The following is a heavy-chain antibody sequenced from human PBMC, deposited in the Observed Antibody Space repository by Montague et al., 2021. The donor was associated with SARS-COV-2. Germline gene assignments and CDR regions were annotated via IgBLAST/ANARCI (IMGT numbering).Heavy chain of an antibody. D-gene: IGHD5-12*01. J-gene: IGHJ4*02. CDR3: ARPSSGYGYYFDY. Sequence: SLRLSCAASGFTFSSYAMHWVRQAPGQGLEWVAVISYDGSNKYYADSMKGRFTISRDNSKNTLYLQVNSLRAEDTAVYYCARPSSGYGYYFDYWGQGTLVTVSS. CDR1: GFTFSSYA. CDR2: ISYDGSNK. V-gene: IGHV3-30-3*01.